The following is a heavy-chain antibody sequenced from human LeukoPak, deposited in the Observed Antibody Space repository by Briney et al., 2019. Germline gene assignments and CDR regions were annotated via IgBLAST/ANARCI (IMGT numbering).Heavy chain of an antibody. CDR2: IIPILGIA. V-gene: IGHV1-69*04. Sequence: GASVKVSCKASGGTFSSYTISWVRQAPGQGLEWMGRIIPILGIANYAQKFQGRVTITADKSMSTASMELSSLRSEDTAVYYCARDFSDSSGYYPLGYWGQGTLVTVSS. CDR1: GGTFSSYT. D-gene: IGHD3-22*01. J-gene: IGHJ4*02. CDR3: ARDFSDSSGYYPLGY.